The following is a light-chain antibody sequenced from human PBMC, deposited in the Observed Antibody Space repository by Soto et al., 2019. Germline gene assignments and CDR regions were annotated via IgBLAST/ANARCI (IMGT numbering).Light chain of an antibody. CDR3: QQYNNWPLT. J-gene: IGKJ4*01. CDR1: QSVSGN. CDR2: GAS. V-gene: IGKV3-15*01. Sequence: ETVMTQYPVTLSVSPGERATLSYRASQSVSGNLAWYQQRPGQTPRLLIYGASTRAAGIPARFSGSGSGTEFTLTISSLQSEDFAVYYCQQYNNWPLTFGGGTKVEIK.